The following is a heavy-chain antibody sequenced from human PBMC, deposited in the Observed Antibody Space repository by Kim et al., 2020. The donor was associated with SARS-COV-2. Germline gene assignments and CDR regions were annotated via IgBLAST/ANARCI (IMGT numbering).Heavy chain of an antibody. CDR3: AKGARPFYYDSSGYNY. Sequence: VKGRFTISRDNSKNTLYLQMNSLRAEDTAVYYCAKGARPFYYDSSGYNYWGQGTLVTVSS. D-gene: IGHD3-22*01. J-gene: IGHJ4*02. V-gene: IGHV3-30*02.